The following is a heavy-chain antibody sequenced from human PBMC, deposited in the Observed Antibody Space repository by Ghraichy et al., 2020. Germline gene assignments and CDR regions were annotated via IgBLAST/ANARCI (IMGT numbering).Heavy chain of an antibody. V-gene: IGHV1-69*13. CDR1: GGTFSSYA. Sequence: SVKVSCKASGGTFSSYAISWVRQAPGQGLEWMGGIIPIFGTANYAQKFQGRVTITADESTSTAYMELSSLRSEDTAVYYCARDISRIFGVVITHYYYYYGMDVWGQGTTVTVSS. CDR3: ARDISRIFGVVITHYYYYYGMDV. J-gene: IGHJ6*02. CDR2: IIPIFGTA. D-gene: IGHD3-3*02.